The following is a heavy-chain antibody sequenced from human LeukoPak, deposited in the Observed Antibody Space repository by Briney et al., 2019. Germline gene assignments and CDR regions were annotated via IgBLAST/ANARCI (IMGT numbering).Heavy chain of an antibody. D-gene: IGHD3-10*01. V-gene: IGHV3-53*01. CDR2: IYSGGST. Sequence: PGGSLRLSCAASGFTVSSNYMSWVRQAPGKGLEWVSVIYSGGSTYYADSVKGRFTISRDNSKNTLYLQMNSLRAEDTAVYYCLGQGGVRAYYYYYGMDVWGQGTTVTVSS. J-gene: IGHJ6*02. CDR3: LGQGGVRAYYYYYGMDV. CDR1: GFTVSSNY.